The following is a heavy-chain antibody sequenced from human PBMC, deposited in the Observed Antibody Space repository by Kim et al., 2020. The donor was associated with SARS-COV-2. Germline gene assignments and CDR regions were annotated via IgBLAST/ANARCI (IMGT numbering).Heavy chain of an antibody. J-gene: IGHJ3*02. D-gene: IGHD3-22*01. CDR1: GGSISSYY. CDR2: IYTSGST. CDR3: ARETYDSSGYYTYDAFDI. Sequence: SETLSLTCTVSGGSISSYYWSWIRQPAGKGLEWIGRIYTSGSTNYNPSLKSRVTMSVDTSKNQFSLKLSSVTAADTAVYYCARETYDSSGYYTYDAFDIWVQGTMVTVSS. V-gene: IGHV4-4*07.